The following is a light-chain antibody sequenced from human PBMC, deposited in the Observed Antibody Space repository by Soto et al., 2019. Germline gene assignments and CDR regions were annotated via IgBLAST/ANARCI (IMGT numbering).Light chain of an antibody. CDR1: QSVSSS. V-gene: IGKV3-15*01. CDR2: GVS. Sequence: EIVMTQSPATVSVSPGERATLSCRTSQSVSSSLAWYQHKPGQAPRLLMYGVSTRATGVPARFSGSGSGTEFTLTISSLQSEEFAVYYCQQYSDWPRTFGQGTTVEIK. CDR3: QQYSDWPRT. J-gene: IGKJ1*01.